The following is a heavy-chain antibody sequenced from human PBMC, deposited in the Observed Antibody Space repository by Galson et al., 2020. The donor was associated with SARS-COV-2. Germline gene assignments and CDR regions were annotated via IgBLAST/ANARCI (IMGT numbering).Heavy chain of an antibody. D-gene: IGHD3-3*01. CDR2: ISYDGSNK. V-gene: IGHV3-30*18. J-gene: IGHJ4*02. CDR1: GFTFSSYG. Sequence: TGGSLRLSCAASGFTFSSYGMHWVRQAPGKGLEWVAVISYDGSNKYYADSVKGRFTISRDNSKNTLYLQMNSLRAEDTAVYYCAKGADYDFLSGPRGLIDYWGQGALVTVSS. CDR3: AKGADYDFLSGPRGLIDY.